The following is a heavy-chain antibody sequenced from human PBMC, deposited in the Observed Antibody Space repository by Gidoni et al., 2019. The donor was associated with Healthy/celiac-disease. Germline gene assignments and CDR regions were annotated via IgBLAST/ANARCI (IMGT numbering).Heavy chain of an antibody. J-gene: IGHJ6*02. CDR1: GGSIRSSNW. V-gene: IGHV4-4*02. Sequence: QVQLQESGPGLVKPSGTLALTCAVSGGSIRSSNWWSRVRQPPGTGLEWIGGTYHSGSTNYNPSLKSRVTISVDKSKNQFSLKLSSVTAADTAVYYWARASRTGYCSSTSCLGRNYYYGMDVWGQGTTVTVSS. CDR3: ARASRTGYCSSTSCLGRNYYYGMDV. D-gene: IGHD2-2*01. CDR2: TYHSGST.